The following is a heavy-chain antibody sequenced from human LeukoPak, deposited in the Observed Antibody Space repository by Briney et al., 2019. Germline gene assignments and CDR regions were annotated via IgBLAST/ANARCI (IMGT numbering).Heavy chain of an antibody. CDR3: VRSYFGSGDS. CDR2: LYYSGST. CDR1: GFTVTYNY. J-gene: IGHJ4*02. V-gene: IGHV3-66*01. D-gene: IGHD3-10*01. Sequence: PGWSLTLSCAASGFTVTYNYMTWVRQAPGKWLEWVSVLYYSGSTYYSDSVTGRFTISRDNSKNTLFLQMNSLRAEDTAVYYCVRSYFGSGDSWGQGTLVTVSS.